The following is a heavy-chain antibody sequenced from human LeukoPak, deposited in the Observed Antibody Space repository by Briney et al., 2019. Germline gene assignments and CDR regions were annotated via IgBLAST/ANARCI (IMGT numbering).Heavy chain of an antibody. J-gene: IGHJ5*02. D-gene: IGHD3-3*01. CDR3: ARGGTIFGVVTDNWFDP. Sequence: ASVTVSCKASGGTFSSYAISWVRQAPGQGLEWMGIINPSGGSTSYAQKFQGRVTMTRDTSTSTVYMELSSLRSEDTAVYYCARGGTIFGVVTDNWFDPWGQGTLVTVSS. V-gene: IGHV1-46*01. CDR1: GGTFSSYA. CDR2: INPSGGST.